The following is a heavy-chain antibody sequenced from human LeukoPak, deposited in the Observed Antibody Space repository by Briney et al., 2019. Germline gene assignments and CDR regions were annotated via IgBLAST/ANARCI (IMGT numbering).Heavy chain of an antibody. CDR3: ARLRNYYDSSGYVYYFDY. J-gene: IGHJ4*02. V-gene: IGHV4-39*01. Sequence: PSETLSLTCTVSGGSISSSSYYWGWIRQPPGKGLEWIGSIYYSGSTYYNPSLKSRVTISVDTSKNQFSLKLSSVTAADTAVYYCARLRNYYDSSGYVYYFDYWGQGTLVTVSS. D-gene: IGHD3-22*01. CDR1: GGSISSSSYY. CDR2: IYYSGST.